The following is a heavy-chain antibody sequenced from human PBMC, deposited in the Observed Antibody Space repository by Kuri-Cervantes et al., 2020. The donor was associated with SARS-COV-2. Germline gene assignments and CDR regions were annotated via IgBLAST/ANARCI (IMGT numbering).Heavy chain of an antibody. D-gene: IGHD1-26*01. Sequence: KVSCKGCGYRFTSYWISWVRQMPGKGLEWMGRIDPSDSYTNYSPSFQGHVTISADKSTSTAYLQWSSLKASDTAMYYCARQGWELFQWSNDFDYWGQGTLVTVSS. J-gene: IGHJ4*02. CDR2: IDPSDSYT. CDR3: ARQGWELFQWSNDFDY. CDR1: GYRFTSYW. V-gene: IGHV5-10-1*01.